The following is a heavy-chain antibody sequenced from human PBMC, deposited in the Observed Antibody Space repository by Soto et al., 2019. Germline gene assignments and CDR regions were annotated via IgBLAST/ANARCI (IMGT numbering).Heavy chain of an antibody. CDR1: GGSFSGYY. J-gene: IGHJ6*03. V-gene: IGHV4-34*01. Sequence: QVQLQQRGAGLLKPSETLSLTCAVYGGSFSGYYWSWIRQPPGKGLEWIGEINQSGSTNYNPSLKSRVTITVDTSKNQFSLKLSSVTAAETAVYYCARRSGPPGYYYYYMDVWGKGTTVTDSS. CDR2: INQSGST. D-gene: IGHD2-15*01. CDR3: ARRSGPPGYYYYYMDV.